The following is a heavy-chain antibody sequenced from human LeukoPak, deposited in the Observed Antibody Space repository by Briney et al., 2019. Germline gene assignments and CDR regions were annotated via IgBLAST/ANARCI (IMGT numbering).Heavy chain of an antibody. CDR2: IHYSGSI. Sequence: SETLSLTCTVSGGSISSYYWSWIRQPPGKGLEWIGYIHYSGSINYNPSLKSRVTISVDKSKNQFSLKLSSVTAADTAVYYCARLPSRQGSPDYWGQGTLVSVSS. CDR1: GGSISSYY. J-gene: IGHJ4*02. D-gene: IGHD5-24*01. CDR3: ARLPSRQGSPDY. V-gene: IGHV4-59*01.